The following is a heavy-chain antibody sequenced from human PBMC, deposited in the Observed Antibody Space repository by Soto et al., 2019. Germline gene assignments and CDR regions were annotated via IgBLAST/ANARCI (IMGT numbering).Heavy chain of an antibody. CDR3: ARESYYDSSGTLGY. J-gene: IGHJ4*02. D-gene: IGHD3-22*01. CDR2: IWYDGSNK. CDR1: GFTFSSYG. Sequence: VQLVESGGGVVQPGRSLRLSCAASGFTFSSYGMHWVRQAPGKGLEWVAVIWYDGSNKYYADSVKGRFTISRDNSKNTLYLQMNSLRAEDTAVYYCARESYYDSSGTLGYWGQGTLVTVSS. V-gene: IGHV3-33*01.